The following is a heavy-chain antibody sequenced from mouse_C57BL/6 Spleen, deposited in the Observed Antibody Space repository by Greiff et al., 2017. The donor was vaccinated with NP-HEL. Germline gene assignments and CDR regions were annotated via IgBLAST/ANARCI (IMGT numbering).Heavy chain of an antibody. CDR3: TRELGQFAY. D-gene: IGHD4-1*01. Sequence: QVHVKQSGAELVRPGASVTLSCKASGYTFTDYEMHWVKQTPVHGLEWIGAIDPETGGTAYNQKFKGKAILTADKSSSTAYMELRSLTSEDSAVYYCTRELGQFAYWGQGTLVTVSA. CDR2: IDPETGGT. V-gene: IGHV1-15*01. CDR1: GYTFTDYE. J-gene: IGHJ3*01.